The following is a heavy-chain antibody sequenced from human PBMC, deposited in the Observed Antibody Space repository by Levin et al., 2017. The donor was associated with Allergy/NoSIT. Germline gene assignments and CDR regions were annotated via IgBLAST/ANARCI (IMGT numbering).Heavy chain of an antibody. Sequence: GGSLRLSCAVSGFTISDYAMAWVRQAPGKGLEWVSVITGGGFNTYYGDSVKARFTVSRDDSKDTLYLELNSLGGEDTAVYYCAKKQGGTSGFSFDVWGQGTMVTVSS. D-gene: IGHD1-1*01. J-gene: IGHJ3*01. CDR1: GFTISDYA. CDR3: AKKQGGTSGFSFDV. CDR2: ITGGGFNT. V-gene: IGHV3-23*01.